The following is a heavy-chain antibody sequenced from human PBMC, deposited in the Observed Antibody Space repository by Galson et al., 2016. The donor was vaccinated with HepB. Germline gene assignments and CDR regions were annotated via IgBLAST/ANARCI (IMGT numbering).Heavy chain of an antibody. V-gene: IGHV3-23*01. D-gene: IGHD3-16*01. CDR2: ISATGGSA. CDR3: AKEGEFRTSDY. CDR1: GFTFKSYA. Sequence: SLRLSCAASGFTFKSYALNWVRQAPGKGLEWVSAISATGGSAYYADSVKGRFTISRDNSKNTLYLQMNSLRAEDTAVYFCAKEGEFRTSDYRGQGTLVTVSS. J-gene: IGHJ4*02.